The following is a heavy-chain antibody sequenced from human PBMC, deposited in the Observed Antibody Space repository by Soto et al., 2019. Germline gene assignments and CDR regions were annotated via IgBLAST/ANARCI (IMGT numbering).Heavy chain of an antibody. CDR1: GYTFTSYG. V-gene: IGHV1-18*01. J-gene: IGHJ6*02. CDR2: LSAYNGNT. Sequence: QVQLVQSGAEVKKPGASVKVSCKASGYTFTSYGIIWERQAPGQGLEWMGGLSAYNGNTNDAQKLQGRVTMTTDTSTSTAYMERRSLRSDDTDVYYCARDRGSYGMDVWGQGTTVTVSS. CDR3: ARDRGSYGMDV.